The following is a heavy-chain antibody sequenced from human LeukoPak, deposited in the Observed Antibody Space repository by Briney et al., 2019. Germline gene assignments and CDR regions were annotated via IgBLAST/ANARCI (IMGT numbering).Heavy chain of an antibody. CDR1: GGSISTYY. J-gene: IGHJ5*02. CDR2: TYYSGST. CDR3: ARQVNWFDP. V-gene: IGHV4-59*08. Sequence: PSETLSLTCTVSGGSISTYYWSWIRQPLGKGLEWIGNTYYSGSTNYNPSLKSRVTISVHTSKNQFSLKLNSVTAADTAVYYCARQVNWFDPWGQGTLVTVSS.